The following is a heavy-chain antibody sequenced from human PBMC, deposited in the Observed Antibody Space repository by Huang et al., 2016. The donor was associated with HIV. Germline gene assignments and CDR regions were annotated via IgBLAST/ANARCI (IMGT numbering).Heavy chain of an antibody. CDR1: GGTFSSYG. CDR3: ARAPIAGGGRDFDEGAEYDY. Sequence: QVKLVQSGAEVKKPGSSVKVSCKASGGTFSSYGISWVRQAPGQGLEGMGGSIPIFGTAKYAQKFQDRVTITADESTSTTYMEVSSLRSEDTAVYYCARAPIAGGGRDFDEGAEYDYWGQGTLVTVSS. D-gene: IGHD6-13*01. J-gene: IGHJ4*02. V-gene: IGHV1-69*01. CDR2: SIPIFGTA.